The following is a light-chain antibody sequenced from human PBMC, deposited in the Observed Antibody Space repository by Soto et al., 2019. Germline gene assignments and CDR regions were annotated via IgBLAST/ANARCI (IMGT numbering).Light chain of an antibody. V-gene: IGKV3-20*01. CDR2: GAS. CDR3: QQYGSSPWT. Sequence: DIVLRQSPGTLSLSPGERSTLSCRASQSVSSSYLAWDQQKPGQAPRLLIYGASSRATGIPDRFSGSGSGTDFTLTISRLEPEDFPVYYCQQYGSSPWTFGQGTMVDI. J-gene: IGKJ1*01. CDR1: QSVSSSY.